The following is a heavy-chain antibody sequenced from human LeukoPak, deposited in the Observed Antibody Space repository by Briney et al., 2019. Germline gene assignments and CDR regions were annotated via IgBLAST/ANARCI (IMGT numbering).Heavy chain of an antibody. V-gene: IGHV6-1*01. CDR3: ARDGRFSSASDFDS. D-gene: IGHD2-15*01. CDR2: TYYRSKWYN. Sequence: SQTLSLTCAISGDSVSSNSAAWNWLRQSPSRGLEWLGRTYYRSKWYNDYAVSVKSRIIINPDTSKNQFSLQLSSVTPEDTAVYYCARDGRFSSASDFDSWGQGTLVTVSS. J-gene: IGHJ4*02. CDR1: GDSVSSNSAA.